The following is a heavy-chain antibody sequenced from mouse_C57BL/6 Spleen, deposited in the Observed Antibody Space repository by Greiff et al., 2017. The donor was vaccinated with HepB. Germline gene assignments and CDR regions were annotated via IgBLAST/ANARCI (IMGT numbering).Heavy chain of an antibody. D-gene: IGHD2-2*01. J-gene: IGHJ3*01. V-gene: IGHV1-4*01. CDR1: GYTFTSYT. CDR3: ARASTMVTTEFAY. Sequence: VKLKESGAELARPGASVKMSCKASGYTFTSYTMHWVKQRPGQGLEWIGYINPSSGYTKYNQKFKDKATLTADKSSSTAYMQLSSLTSEDSAVYYCARASTMVTTEFAYWGQGTLVTVSA. CDR2: INPSSGYT.